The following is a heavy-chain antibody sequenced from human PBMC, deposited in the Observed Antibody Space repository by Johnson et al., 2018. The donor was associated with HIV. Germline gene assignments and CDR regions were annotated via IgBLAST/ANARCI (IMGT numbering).Heavy chain of an antibody. CDR3: AGEEEIAVACGSAFDI. V-gene: IGHV3-15*05. D-gene: IGHD6-19*01. CDR1: GFTFSDAW. CDR2: VKSKADGGIT. Sequence: VQLVESGGGLVKPRGSLRLSCAASGFTFSDAWMNWVRQAPGKGLEWVGRVKSKADGGITDYVAPVKGRFTISRDGSKNTWYLQMNSLRAEDTAVYCCAGEEEIAVACGSAFDIWGQGTMVPVSP. J-gene: IGHJ3*02.